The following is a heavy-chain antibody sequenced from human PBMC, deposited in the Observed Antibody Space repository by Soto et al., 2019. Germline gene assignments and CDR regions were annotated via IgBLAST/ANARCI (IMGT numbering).Heavy chain of an antibody. D-gene: IGHD2-8*01. CDR1: GGSFSGYY. CDR3: ARALGYCTNGVCYGGWFDA. CDR2: INHSGST. V-gene: IGHV4-34*01. J-gene: IGHJ5*02. Sequence: SETLSLTCAVYGGSFSGYYWSWIRQPPGKGLEWIGEINHSGSTNYNPSLKSRVTISVDTSKNQFSLKLSSVTAADTAVYYCARALGYCTNGVCYGGWFDAWCQGTLVTVSS.